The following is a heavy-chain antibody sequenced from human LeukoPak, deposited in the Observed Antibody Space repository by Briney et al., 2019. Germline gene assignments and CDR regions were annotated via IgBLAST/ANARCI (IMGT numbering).Heavy chain of an antibody. D-gene: IGHD5-18*01. CDR2: ISDNEGST. Sequence: GGSLRLSCAASGFTFNYYAMSWVRQAPGKGLEWVSGISDNEGSTYYTDSVKGRFTISRDNTKNTVYLQMNNLRPDDTAVYSCARHDSFIPYWGQGTLVTVSS. J-gene: IGHJ4*02. V-gene: IGHV3-23*01. CDR3: ARHDSFIPY. CDR1: GFTFNYYA.